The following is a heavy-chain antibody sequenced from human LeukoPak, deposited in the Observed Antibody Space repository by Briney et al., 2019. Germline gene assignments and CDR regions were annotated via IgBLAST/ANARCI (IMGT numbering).Heavy chain of an antibody. J-gene: IGHJ3*02. V-gene: IGHV3-30*03. CDR1: GFTFSSYG. D-gene: IGHD3-22*01. Sequence: GSLRLSCAASGFTFSSYGMHWVRQAPGKGLEWVAVISYDGSNKYYADSVKGRFTISRDNSKNTLYLQMNSLRAEDTAVYYCARKYYYDSSGLAFDIWGQGTMVTVSS. CDR3: ARKYYYDSSGLAFDI. CDR2: ISYDGSNK.